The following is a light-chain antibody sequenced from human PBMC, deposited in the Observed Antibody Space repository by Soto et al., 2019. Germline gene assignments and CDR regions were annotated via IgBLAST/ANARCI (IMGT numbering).Light chain of an antibody. CDR3: ETWESNNQV. CDR1: SGHSSYI. CDR2: LEGSGSY. V-gene: IGLV4-60*02. Sequence: QSVLTQSSSASASLGSSVKLTCTLSSGHSSYIIAWHQQQPGKAPRYLMKLEGSGSYNKGSGVPDRFSGSSSGADRYLTISNLQFEDEADYYCETWESNNQVFGTGTKVTVL. J-gene: IGLJ1*01.